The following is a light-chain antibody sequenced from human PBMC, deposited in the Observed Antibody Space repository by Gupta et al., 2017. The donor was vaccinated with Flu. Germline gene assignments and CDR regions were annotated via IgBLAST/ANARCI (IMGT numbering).Light chain of an antibody. J-gene: IGLJ3*02. V-gene: IGLV3-21*02. CDR2: DDS. CDR1: NIGTKR. CDR3: QVWDRSSDHRV. Sequence: SYVLTQPPSVSVAPGQTASITWGGDNIGTKRVHWYQQKSGQAPLLVVYDDSVRPSGVPERFSGFNSGSTATLTISSVEAGDEADYHCQVWDRSSDHRVFGGGTKVTVL.